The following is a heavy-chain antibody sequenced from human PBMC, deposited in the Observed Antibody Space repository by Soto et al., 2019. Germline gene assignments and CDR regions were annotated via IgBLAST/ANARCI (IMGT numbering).Heavy chain of an antibody. J-gene: IGHJ4*02. D-gene: IGHD3-22*01. V-gene: IGHV4-38-2*01. CDR3: ARLYYHNSGYYYGGLFDY. Sequence: PSETLSLTCAVSGYSISSGYYWGWIRQPPGKGLEWIGSVYHSGSTYNNPSLNSRVTISVETSKHHFSLKLSSVTAADTAVYYCARLYYHNSGYYYGGLFDYWGQGTLVTVSS. CDR1: GYSISSGYY. CDR2: VYHSGST.